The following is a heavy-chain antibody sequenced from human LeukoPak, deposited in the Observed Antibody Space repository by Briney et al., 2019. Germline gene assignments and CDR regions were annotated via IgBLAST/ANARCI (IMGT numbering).Heavy chain of an antibody. CDR2: VIPIFGTA. CDR3: ARERGRLRFLEWFFDY. V-gene: IGHV1-69*05. J-gene: IGHJ4*02. Sequence: SVKVSCKASGGTFSSYAISWVRQAPGQGLEWMGRVIPIFGTANYAQKFQGRVTRTTDESTSTAYMELSSLRSEDTAAYYCARERGRLRFLEWFFDYWGQGTLVTVSS. CDR1: GGTFSSYA. D-gene: IGHD3-3*01.